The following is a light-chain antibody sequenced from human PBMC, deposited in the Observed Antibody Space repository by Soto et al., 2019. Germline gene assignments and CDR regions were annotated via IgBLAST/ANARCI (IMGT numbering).Light chain of an antibody. V-gene: IGKV1-39*01. Sequence: DVQMTQSPSYLSASVGDSVTITCRSSQTVKTYLNWYQHKPGKAPQLLIYASSRLQTGVASRFSGSGSGTYFSLTISSLQPEDFATYYCQQTSTTPGTFGQGTKVEIK. J-gene: IGKJ1*01. CDR1: QTVKTY. CDR2: ASS. CDR3: QQTSTTPGT.